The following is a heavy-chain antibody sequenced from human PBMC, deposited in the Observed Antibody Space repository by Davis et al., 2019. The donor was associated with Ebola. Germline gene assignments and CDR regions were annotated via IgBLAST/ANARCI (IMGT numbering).Heavy chain of an antibody. J-gene: IGHJ5*01. CDR3: ARHGDRSRDGYNCFDS. CDR1: GYSFSTYW. D-gene: IGHD5-24*01. Sequence: PRMASGYSFSTYWIGRVRQMPAHGLESIGIIYPRDSDTRYRPSFQGQVTISADESTGTAYLQWSSLRASDTAIYYCARHGDRSRDGYNCFDSWGQGTLVTVSS. CDR2: IYPRDSDT. V-gene: IGHV5-51*01.